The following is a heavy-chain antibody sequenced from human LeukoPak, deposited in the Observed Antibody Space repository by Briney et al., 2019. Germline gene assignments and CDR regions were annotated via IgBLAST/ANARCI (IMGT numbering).Heavy chain of an antibody. CDR1: GDSVTDYY. CDR3: ARDGGTYYFDY. CDR2: IYYSEST. V-gene: IGHV4-59*02. J-gene: IGHJ4*02. D-gene: IGHD1-26*01. Sequence: SETLSLTCTVSGDSVTDYYWSWIRQPPGKGLEWIGYIYYSESTNYDPSLKSRVTISVDTSKSQFSLRLSSVTAADTAVYYCARDGGTYYFDYWGRGTLVTVSS.